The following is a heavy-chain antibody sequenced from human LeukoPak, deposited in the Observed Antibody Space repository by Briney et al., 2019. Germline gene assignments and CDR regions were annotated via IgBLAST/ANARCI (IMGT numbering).Heavy chain of an antibody. CDR1: RFTFSSYA. D-gene: IGHD3-22*01. CDR2: IGGSGGST. V-gene: IGHV3-23*01. CDR3: AKDWEYYDSSGYKSFAEYFQH. J-gene: IGHJ1*01. Sequence: PGGSLRLSCAASRFTFSSYAMSWVRQAPGKGLEWISSIGGSGGSTYYADSVGGRFTISRDNSKNTLYLQMNSLKAEDTALYYCAKDWEYYDSSGYKSFAEYFQHWGQGTLVTVSS.